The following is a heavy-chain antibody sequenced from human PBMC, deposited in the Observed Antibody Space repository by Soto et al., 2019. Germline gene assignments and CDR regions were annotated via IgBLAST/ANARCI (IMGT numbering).Heavy chain of an antibody. J-gene: IGHJ4*02. CDR3: ARGGVVVVTATLDY. V-gene: IGHV4-31*03. D-gene: IGHD2-21*02. Sequence: QVQLQESGPGLVKPSQTLSLTCTVSGGSISSGGYYWSWIRQHPGKGLEWIGYIYYSGSTYYNPSPNSRVTTAVDTSKSHSSLKLSSVTAADTAVYYCARGGVVVVTATLDYWGQGTLVTVSS. CDR2: IYYSGST. CDR1: GGSISSGGYY.